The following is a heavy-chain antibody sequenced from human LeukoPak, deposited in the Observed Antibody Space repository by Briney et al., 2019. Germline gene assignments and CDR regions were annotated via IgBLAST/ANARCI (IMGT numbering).Heavy chain of an antibody. CDR3: AKWAKGYCSGGSCYSPHDAFDI. CDR2: IRYDGSNK. D-gene: IGHD2-15*01. CDR1: GFTFSSYG. J-gene: IGHJ3*02. V-gene: IGHV3-30*02. Sequence: GGSLRLSCAASGFTFSSYGMHWVRQAPGKGLEWVAFIRYDGSNKYYADSVKGRFTISRDNSKNTLYLQMNSLRAEDTAVYYCAKWAKGYCSGGSCYSPHDAFDIWGQGTMVTVSS.